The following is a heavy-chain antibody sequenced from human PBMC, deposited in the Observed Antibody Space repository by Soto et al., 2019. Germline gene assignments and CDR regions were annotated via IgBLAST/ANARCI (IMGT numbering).Heavy chain of an antibody. D-gene: IGHD3-16*01. CDR3: PRDCPASVAMTTSGSWYFDP. J-gene: IGHJ2*01. CDR2: SSAYNGNT. V-gene: IGHV1-18*01. Sequence: QVQLVQSGAEVKKPGASVKVSCKASGYTFTSYGISWVRQAPGQGLEWMGWSSAYNGNTNYAQNLKGRVTMTTDASTSTAYMELRSLRSDDTAVYYCPRDCPASVAMTTSGSWYFDPWGRGTLVTVSS. CDR1: GYTFTSYG.